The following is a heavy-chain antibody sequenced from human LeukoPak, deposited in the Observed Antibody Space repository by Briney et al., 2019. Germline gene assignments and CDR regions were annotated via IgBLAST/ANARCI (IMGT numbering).Heavy chain of an antibody. Sequence: GRSLRLSCAASGFTFSSYGMHWVRQAAGKGLEWVAVISYDGSNKYYADSVKGRFTISRDNSKNTLYLQMNSLRAEDTAVYYCAKTHQYDFWSGFYYYYGMDVWGQGTTVTVSS. CDR2: ISYDGSNK. D-gene: IGHD3-3*01. V-gene: IGHV3-30*18. J-gene: IGHJ6*02. CDR1: GFTFSSYG. CDR3: AKTHQYDFWSGFYYYYGMDV.